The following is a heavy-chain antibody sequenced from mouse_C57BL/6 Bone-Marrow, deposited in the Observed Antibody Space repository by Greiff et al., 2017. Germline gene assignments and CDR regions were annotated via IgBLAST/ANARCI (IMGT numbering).Heavy chain of an antibody. Sequence: DVQLQESGGGLVQPKGSLRLSCAASGFSFTTYAMNWVRQAPGKGLEWVALIRSKSNNYATYYAASVKDRFTISRDDSESMLYLQMNSVEAEDTAMYYCVLGGGFAYWGQGTLVTVSA. J-gene: IGHJ3*01. CDR3: VLGGGFAY. CDR1: GFSFTTYA. CDR2: IRSKSNNYAT. D-gene: IGHD4-1*01. V-gene: IGHV10-1*01.